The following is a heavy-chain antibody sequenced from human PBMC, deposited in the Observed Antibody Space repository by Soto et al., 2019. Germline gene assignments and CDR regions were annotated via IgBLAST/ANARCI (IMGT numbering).Heavy chain of an antibody. CDR1: GGSISSGGYY. J-gene: IGHJ3*02. V-gene: IGHV4-31*03. Sequence: SETLSLTCTVSGGSISSGGYYWSWIRQHPGKGLEWIGYIYYSGSTYYNPSLKSRVTISADTSKNQFSLKLSSVTAADTAVYYWARDSPGPNDYYDSSGYYWRDAFDIWGQGTMVTVSS. CDR3: ARDSPGPNDYYDSSGYYWRDAFDI. CDR2: IYYSGST. D-gene: IGHD3-22*01.